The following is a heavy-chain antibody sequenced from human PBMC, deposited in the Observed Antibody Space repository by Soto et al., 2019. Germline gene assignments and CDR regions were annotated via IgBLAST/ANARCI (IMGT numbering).Heavy chain of an antibody. Sequence: GGSLRLSCAASGFTFSSYDMHWVRQATGKGLEWVSAIGTAGDTYYPGSVKGRFTISRENAKNSLYLQMNSLRAEDTAVYYCARAPFSIAVAGYDYWGQGTLVTVSS. D-gene: IGHD6-19*01. V-gene: IGHV3-13*01. CDR2: IGTAGDT. CDR3: ARAPFSIAVAGYDY. J-gene: IGHJ4*02. CDR1: GFTFSSYD.